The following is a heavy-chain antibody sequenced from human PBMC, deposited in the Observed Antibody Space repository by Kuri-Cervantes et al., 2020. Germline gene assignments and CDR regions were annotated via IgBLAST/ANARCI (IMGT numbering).Heavy chain of an antibody. J-gene: IGHJ4*02. V-gene: IGHV4-34*01. CDR3: ARGVGATGSYFDY. D-gene: IGHD1-26*01. Sequence: ESLKISCTVSGGSISSYYWSWIRQPPGEGLEWIGEIDHSGSTNYNPSLKSRVTISVDTSKNQFSLKLSSVTAADTAVYYCARGVGATGSYFDYWGQGTLVTVSS. CDR1: GGSISSYY. CDR2: IDHSGST.